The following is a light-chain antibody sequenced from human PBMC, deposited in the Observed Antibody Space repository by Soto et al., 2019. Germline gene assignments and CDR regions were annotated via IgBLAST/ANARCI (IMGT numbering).Light chain of an antibody. CDR1: SGHSNYA. J-gene: IGLJ3*02. Sequence: QPVLTQSPSASASLGASVKLTCTLSSGHSNYAIAWHQQQPEKGPRFLMKVNSDGSHSKGDGIPHRFSGSSSGAERYLTIASLQSEDEADYSCQTWGTGTWVFGGGTKLTVL. CDR2: VNSDGSH. CDR3: QTWGTGTWV. V-gene: IGLV4-69*01.